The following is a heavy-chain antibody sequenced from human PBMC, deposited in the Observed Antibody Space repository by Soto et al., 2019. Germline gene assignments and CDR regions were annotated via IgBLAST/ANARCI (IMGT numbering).Heavy chain of an antibody. V-gene: IGHV3-23*01. CDR3: ASPPTLTTSNAH. Sequence: EVQLLESGGGLVQPGGSLRLSCAASGFTSSSYAMSWVRQAPGKGLQWVSGIDSGGTSAYYADSVKGRFIIFRDNSKNTLYLQVNSLRAEDTAVYYCASPPTLTTSNAHWGQGTLVTVSS. J-gene: IGHJ4*02. CDR1: GFTSSSYA. CDR2: IDSGGTSA. D-gene: IGHD4-4*01.